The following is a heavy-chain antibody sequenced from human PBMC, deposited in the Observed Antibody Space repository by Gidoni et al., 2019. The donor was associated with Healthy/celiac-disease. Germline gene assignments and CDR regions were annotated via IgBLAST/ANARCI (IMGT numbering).Heavy chain of an antibody. D-gene: IGHD1-7*01. CDR2: TYTSGST. V-gene: IGHV4-61*02. J-gene: IGHJ6*02. CDR1: GGSISSGSYY. Sequence: QVQLQESGPGLVKPSQTLSLPCTVSGGSISSGSYYCSWIRQPAGKGLAWLGRTYTSGSTHDNPSLKSRVSMSVDTSKNQFPLKLSSVAAAGTAVYYCARDGEWNYGWYYYYGMDVWGQGTTVTVSS. CDR3: ARDGEWNYGWYYYYGMDV.